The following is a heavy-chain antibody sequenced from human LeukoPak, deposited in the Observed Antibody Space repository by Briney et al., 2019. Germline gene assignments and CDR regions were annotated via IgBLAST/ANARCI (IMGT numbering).Heavy chain of an antibody. CDR1: GYTFTGYY. V-gene: IGHV1-2*02. J-gene: IGHJ3*02. CDR2: INPNSGGT. CDR3: ARKALGWLQFRAHAFDI. D-gene: IGHD5-24*01. Sequence: ASVKVSCKASGYTFTGYYMHWVRQAPGQGLEWMGWINPNSGGTNYAQKFQGRVTMTRDTSISTAYMELSRLRSDDTAVYYCARKALGWLQFRAHAFDIWGQGTMVTVSS.